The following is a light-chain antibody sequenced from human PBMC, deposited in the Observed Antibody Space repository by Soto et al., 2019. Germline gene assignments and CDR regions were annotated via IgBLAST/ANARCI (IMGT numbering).Light chain of an antibody. V-gene: IGLV2-23*02. CDR1: SNDIGGYDV. CDR2: EVT. CDR3: CSYAGNKLI. Sequence: QSALTQPASVSGPPGQSITISCSGTSNDIGGYDVVSWYQQLPGKAPKLLIHEVTRRPSEISSRFSGSKSGNTASLTISGLQPEDEADYYCCSYAGNKLIFGGGTKLTVL. J-gene: IGLJ2*01.